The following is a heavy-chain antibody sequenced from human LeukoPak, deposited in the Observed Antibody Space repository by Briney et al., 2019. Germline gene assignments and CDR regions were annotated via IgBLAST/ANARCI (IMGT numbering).Heavy chain of an antibody. V-gene: IGHV4-4*07. J-gene: IGHJ5*02. CDR3: ARDARGTYCSSTSCYSDNWFDP. CDR1: GGSISSYY. CDR2: IYTTGST. Sequence: SETLSLTCTVSGGSISSYYWTWIRQPAGKGLEWIGRIYTTGSTNYNPSLKSRVTISVDTSKNQFSLKLSSVTAADTAVYYCARDARGTYCSSTSCYSDNWFDPWGQGTLVTVSS. D-gene: IGHD2-2*01.